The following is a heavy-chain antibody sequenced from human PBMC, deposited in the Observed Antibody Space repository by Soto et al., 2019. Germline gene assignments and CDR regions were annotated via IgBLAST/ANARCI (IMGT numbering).Heavy chain of an antibody. CDR1: GFTFSTYG. D-gene: IGHD4-17*01. J-gene: IGHJ6*02. Sequence: QVQLVESGGGEVQPGRSLTISCAASGFTFSTYGMHWVRQTPGKGLEWVAVISYDGTNKFYSDSVKGPFTISRDNFKNTLTLQMNSLRADDTAVYSCAKDLQSYGDYDYYCYGMDVWGLGTRVTVSS. CDR2: ISYDGTNK. CDR3: AKDLQSYGDYDYYCYGMDV. V-gene: IGHV3-30*18.